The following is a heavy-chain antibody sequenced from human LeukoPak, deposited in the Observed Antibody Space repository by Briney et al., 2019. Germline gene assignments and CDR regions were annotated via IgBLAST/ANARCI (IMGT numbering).Heavy chain of an antibody. CDR3: AREDYDFWSGYYTGWFDP. CDR2: IKQDGSEK. D-gene: IGHD3-3*01. CDR1: GLTFSSYW. V-gene: IGHV3-7*01. J-gene: IGHJ5*02. Sequence: GGSLRLSCAASGLTFSSYWMSWVRRAPGKGLEWVANIKQDGSEKYYVDSVKGRFTISRDNAKNSLYLQMNSLRAEDTAVYYCAREDYDFWSGYYTGWFDPWGQGTLVTVSS.